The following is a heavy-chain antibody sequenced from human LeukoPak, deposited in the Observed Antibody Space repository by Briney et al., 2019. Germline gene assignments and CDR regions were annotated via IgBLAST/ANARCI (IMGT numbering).Heavy chain of an antibody. CDR1: GFTFSSYA. Sequence: GGSLRLSCAASGFTFSSYAMSWVRQAAGKGLEWVSAISGSGGSTYYADSVKRRFTISRDNSKNTLYLQMNSLRAEDTAVYYCAKNVRYFDLYWGQGTLVTVSS. J-gene: IGHJ4*02. V-gene: IGHV3-23*01. CDR3: AKNVRYFDLY. D-gene: IGHD3-9*01. CDR2: ISGSGGST.